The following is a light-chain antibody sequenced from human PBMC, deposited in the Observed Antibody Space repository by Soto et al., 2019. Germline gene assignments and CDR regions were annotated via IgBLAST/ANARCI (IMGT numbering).Light chain of an antibody. CDR2: AAS. V-gene: IGKV1-12*01. CDR1: QSISSW. CDR3: QHYNSFPLS. Sequence: DVLISEALSTVCAFATDRVTITSRASQSISSWLAWYQQKPGKAPKLMIYAASSLQSGVPSRFSGSGSGTDFTLTIICLQPEDFTAYYCQHYNSFPLSFGGAAKADIK. J-gene: IGKJ4*01.